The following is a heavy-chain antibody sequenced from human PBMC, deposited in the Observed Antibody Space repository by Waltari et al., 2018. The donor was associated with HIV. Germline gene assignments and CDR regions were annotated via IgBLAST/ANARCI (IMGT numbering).Heavy chain of an antibody. V-gene: IGHV3-21*02. CDR3: ARDSRGTSWSLNWFDP. D-gene: IGHD6-13*01. J-gene: IGHJ5*02. CDR1: AFTFSDSS. Sequence: EVQLVDSGGGLVKPGGSLRLSCAASAFTFSDSSMNWVRQSPGKGLEWVLSISSSGSFIYYADSVKGRFTISRDNAQNSMYLQMNNLRADDSAMYYCARDSRGTSWSLNWFDPWGQGTLVTVSS. CDR2: ISSSGSFI.